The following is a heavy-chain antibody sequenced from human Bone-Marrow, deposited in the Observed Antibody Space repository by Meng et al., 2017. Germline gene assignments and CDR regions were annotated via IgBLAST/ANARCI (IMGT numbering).Heavy chain of an antibody. V-gene: IGHV4-31*01. J-gene: IGHJ2*01. CDR3: ASLYGDSSVWYLDL. CDR1: GGSLSSCNHY. Sequence: VHLLQSSSGLVNPSQTLSLTCTVPGGSLSSCNHYWSWIRQHPAKSLEYIGDIYYSGSTYYNPSLKSLVIISVDTSKNQFSLRLISVTAADTAVYYCASLYGDSSVWYLDLWGRGTLVTVSS. CDR2: IYYSGST. D-gene: IGHD4-17*01.